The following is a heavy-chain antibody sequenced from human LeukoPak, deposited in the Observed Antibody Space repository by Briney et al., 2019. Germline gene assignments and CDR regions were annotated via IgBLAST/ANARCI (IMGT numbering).Heavy chain of an antibody. J-gene: IGHJ4*02. Sequence: SETLSLTCTVSGGSISSYYWSWIRQPPGKGLEWLGYIYYSGSTNYNPSLKSRVTISVDTSKNQFSLKLSSVTAADTAVYYCARLGCSGGSCYDLYWGQGTLVTVSS. V-gene: IGHV4-59*08. CDR3: ARLGCSGGSCYDLY. CDR2: IYYSGST. CDR1: GGSISSYY. D-gene: IGHD2-15*01.